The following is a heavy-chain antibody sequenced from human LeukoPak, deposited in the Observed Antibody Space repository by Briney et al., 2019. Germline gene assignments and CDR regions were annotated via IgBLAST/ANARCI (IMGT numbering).Heavy chain of an antibody. D-gene: IGHD4-11*01. J-gene: IGHJ4*02. CDR3: SRAPYSNYVNLDY. V-gene: IGHV3-49*04. CDR2: IRSKAFGGTT. Sequence: SGGSLRLSCTTSGFTFDDYTMSWVRQAPGKGLEWVGFIRSKAFGGTTEYAASVKGRFTISRDDSKGIAYLQMNSLKIEDTAMYYCSRAPYSNYVNLDYWGQGTLVTVSS. CDR1: GFTFDDYT.